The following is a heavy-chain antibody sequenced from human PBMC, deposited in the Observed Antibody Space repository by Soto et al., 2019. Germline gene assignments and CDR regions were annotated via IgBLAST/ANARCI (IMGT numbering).Heavy chain of an antibody. CDR1: GYIFTSYA. Sequence: ASVKVSCKTSGYIFTSYATHWVRQASGQRLEWMGWINAANGNTKYSQKFQGRVTITRDTSARTAYLELSSLRSEDTAVYYCAIDPAPNGYFDYWGQGTLVTVSS. CDR2: INAANGNT. J-gene: IGHJ4*02. CDR3: AIDPAPNGYFDY. D-gene: IGHD4-17*01. V-gene: IGHV1-3*01.